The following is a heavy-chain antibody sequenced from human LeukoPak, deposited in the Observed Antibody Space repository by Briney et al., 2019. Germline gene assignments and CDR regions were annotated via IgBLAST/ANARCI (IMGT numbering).Heavy chain of an antibody. D-gene: IGHD3-9*01. J-gene: IGHJ3*02. V-gene: IGHV4-34*01. CDR1: GGSFSGYS. Sequence: PSETLSLTCGVYGGSFSGYSWSWIRQPPGKGLEWIGEINHSGSTNYNPSLKSRVTISVDTSKNQFSLKLSSVTAADTAVYYCARYFDWPWAFDIWGQGTMVTVSS. CDR2: INHSGST. CDR3: ARYFDWPWAFDI.